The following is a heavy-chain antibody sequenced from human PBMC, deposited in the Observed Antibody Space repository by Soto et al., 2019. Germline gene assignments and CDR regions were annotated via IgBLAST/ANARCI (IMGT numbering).Heavy chain of an antibody. J-gene: IGHJ4*01. CDR2: INPGNGNT. V-gene: IGHV1-3*01. Sequence: ASVKVSCKAAGYTFTSYGMNWVRQAPGRGLEWMGWINPGNGNTKYSQKFHGRVIIERXXXXXXAXLXVSSLRSEDTAVYYCARGGYFDSSNYLAYWG. D-gene: IGHD3-22*01. CDR1: GYTFTSYG. CDR3: ARGGYFDSSNYLAY.